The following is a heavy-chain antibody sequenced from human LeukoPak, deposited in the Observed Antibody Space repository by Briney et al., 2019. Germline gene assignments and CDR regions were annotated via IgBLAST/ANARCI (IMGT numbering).Heavy chain of an antibody. CDR2: MKKDGSET. CDR1: GFTFSSHS. CDR3: GRHRSGSGTYFIDH. D-gene: IGHD3-10*01. V-gene: IGHV3-7*01. Sequence: PGGSLRLSCVVSGFTFSSHSMIWVRQAPGKGLQWVANMKKDGSETNYGDSVKGRFTISRDNAKNSLYLQMNSLRAEDTAVYYCGRHRSGSGTYFIDHWGRGTLVSVSS. J-gene: IGHJ4*02.